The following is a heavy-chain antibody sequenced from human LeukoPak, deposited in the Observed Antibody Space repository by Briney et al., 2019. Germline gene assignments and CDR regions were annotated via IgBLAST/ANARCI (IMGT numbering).Heavy chain of an antibody. D-gene: IGHD3-3*01. CDR1: GLTFSNSW. Sequence: PGGSLRLSCVASGLTFSNSWMTWVRQAPGKGLEWVSAISGSGGSTYYADSVKGRFTISRDNSKNTLYLQMNSLRAEDTAVYYCAKGGGEYYDFWSGYQEHAFDIWGQGTMVTVSS. CDR3: AKGGGEYYDFWSGYQEHAFDI. V-gene: IGHV3-23*01. CDR2: ISGSGGST. J-gene: IGHJ3*02.